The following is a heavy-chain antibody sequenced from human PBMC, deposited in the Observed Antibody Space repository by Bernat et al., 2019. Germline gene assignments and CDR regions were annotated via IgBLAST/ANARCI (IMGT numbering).Heavy chain of an antibody. J-gene: IGHJ4*02. Sequence: EVQLVESGGGLVQPGRSLRLSCAASGFTFDDYAMHWVRQAPGKGLEWVSGISWNSGSIGYADSVKGRFTTSRDNAKNSLYLKMNRLRAEETALYYCAKDIHRPDYYDSSSYGGPFDYWGQGTLVTVSS. CDR2: ISWNSGSI. D-gene: IGHD3-22*01. V-gene: IGHV3-9*01. CDR1: GFTFDDYA. CDR3: AKDIHRPDYYDSSSYGGPFDY.